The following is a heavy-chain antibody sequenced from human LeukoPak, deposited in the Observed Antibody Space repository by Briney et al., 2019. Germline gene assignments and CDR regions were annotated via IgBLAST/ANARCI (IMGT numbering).Heavy chain of an antibody. CDR2: ISTTGSTI. CDR3: ARGDDYGDNSFDY. J-gene: IGHJ4*02. V-gene: IGHV3-48*03. CDR1: GFTFSGSE. D-gene: IGHD4-17*01. Sequence: GGSLRLPCAASGFTFSGSEMNWVRQAPGKGLEGVSYISTTGSTIYHADSVKGRFTISRDNTKNSLYLQMSSLSAEDTAVYYCARGDDYGDNSFDYWGQGTLVTVSS.